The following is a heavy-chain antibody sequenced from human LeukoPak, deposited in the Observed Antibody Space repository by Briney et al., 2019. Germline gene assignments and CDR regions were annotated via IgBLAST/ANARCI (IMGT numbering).Heavy chain of an antibody. CDR3: ARDRVGATDYFDY. J-gene: IGHJ4*02. D-gene: IGHD1-26*01. CDR1: GFTFSSYA. Sequence: GGSLRLSCAASGFTFSSYAMYWVRQAPGKGLEWVAVISYDGSSKYYADSVKGRFTISRDNSKNTLYLQMNSLRAEDTAVYYCARDRVGATDYFDYWGQGTLVTVSS. CDR2: ISYDGSSK. V-gene: IGHV3-30-3*01.